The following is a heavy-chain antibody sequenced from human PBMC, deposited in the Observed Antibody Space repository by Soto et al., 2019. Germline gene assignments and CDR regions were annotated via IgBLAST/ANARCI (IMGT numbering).Heavy chain of an antibody. CDR3: ARVAKDIVVVPAANLGAFDT. D-gene: IGHD2-2*01. V-gene: IGHV4-59*01. Sequence: SETLSLTCTVSGGSISSYYWSWIRQPPGRGLEWIGYIYYSGSTNYNPSLKSRVTISVDTSKNQFSLKLSSVTAADTAVYYCARVAKDIVVVPAANLGAFDTWGQGTMVTVSS. CDR2: IYYSGST. J-gene: IGHJ3*02. CDR1: GGSISSYY.